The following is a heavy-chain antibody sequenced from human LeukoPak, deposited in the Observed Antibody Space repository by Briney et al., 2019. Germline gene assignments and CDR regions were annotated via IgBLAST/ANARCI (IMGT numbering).Heavy chain of an antibody. CDR3: ASLYGGNSEGLNY. CDR1: GGPIRSAGYY. CDR2: IYHSGTT. D-gene: IGHD4-23*01. J-gene: IGHJ4*02. Sequence: SQTLSLTCNVPGGPIRSAGYYWSWIRQSPGRGLEWIGYIYHSGTTFYSPSLKSRVTMSVDTSKNQFSLKLSSVTAADTAVYYCASLYGGNSEGLNYWGQGTLVTVSS. V-gene: IGHV4-30-2*06.